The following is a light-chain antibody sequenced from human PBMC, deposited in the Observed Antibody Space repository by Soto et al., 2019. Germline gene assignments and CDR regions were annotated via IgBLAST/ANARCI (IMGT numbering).Light chain of an antibody. J-gene: IGKJ4*01. CDR1: QSVSRN. Sequence: EIVMTQSPATLSVSPGERATLSCRASQSVSRNLAWYQQKPGQAPRLLIYDASIRATGFPARFSGSGSGTQFTLTLSRLQSEDFAVYYCQQYNIWTLTFGGGTKVEIK. V-gene: IGKV3-15*01. CDR3: QQYNIWTLT. CDR2: DAS.